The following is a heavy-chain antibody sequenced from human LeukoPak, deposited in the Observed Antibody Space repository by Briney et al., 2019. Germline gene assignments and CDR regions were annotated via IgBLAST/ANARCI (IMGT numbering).Heavy chain of an antibody. CDR3: ARDGKMSVYVNFDY. J-gene: IGHJ4*02. CDR1: GFTFSSYA. D-gene: IGHD5/OR15-5a*01. Sequence: GGSLRLSCAASGFTFSSYAMHWVRQAPGKGLEWVAVISYDGSNKYYADSVKGRFTISRDNSKNTLYLQMNSLRAEDTAVYYCARDGKMSVYVNFDYWGRGTLVTVSS. CDR2: ISYDGSNK. V-gene: IGHV3-30*04.